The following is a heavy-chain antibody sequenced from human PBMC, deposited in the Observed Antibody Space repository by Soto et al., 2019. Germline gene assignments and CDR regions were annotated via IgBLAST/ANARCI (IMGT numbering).Heavy chain of an antibody. CDR3: ARGTTTSAFSAMDV. Sequence: QVQLVASGGGVVQPGRSLRLSCSASGFTFSYHALNWVRQAPGKGVEWVAVISYDGDNKYIAESVKGRFTISRDNSKNTVSLQVNSLRTEDTAMYFCARGTTTSAFSAMDVWGQGTTVSVSS. V-gene: IGHV3-30-3*01. CDR2: ISYDGDNK. CDR1: GFTFSYHA. J-gene: IGHJ6*02. D-gene: IGHD1-1*01.